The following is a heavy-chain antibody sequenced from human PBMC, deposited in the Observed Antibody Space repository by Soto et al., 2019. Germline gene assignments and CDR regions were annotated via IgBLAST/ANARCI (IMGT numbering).Heavy chain of an antibody. D-gene: IGHD2-15*01. CDR2: ISFDGSSK. CDR1: GFTFSTFG. CDR3: ARDSLGHCSGGSCYSSNVFDL. J-gene: IGHJ5*02. Sequence: QVQLVESGGGVVQPGRSLRLSCAASGFTFSTFGFHWVRQAPGKGLEWVVGISFDGSSKSYADAVKGRFTISRDNSKNTRYMQMNSLGAEDTAVYYCARDSLGHCSGGSCYSSNVFDLWGQGTLVTVSS. V-gene: IGHV3-30-3*01.